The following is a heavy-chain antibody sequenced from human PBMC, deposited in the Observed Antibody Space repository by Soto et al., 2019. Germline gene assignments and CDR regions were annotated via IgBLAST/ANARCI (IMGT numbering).Heavy chain of an antibody. CDR1: GGSISSSSYY. D-gene: IGHD3-22*01. CDR3: ARLEIAPNYYYYYYMDV. V-gene: IGHV4-39*01. CDR2: IYYSGST. J-gene: IGHJ6*03. Sequence: SETLSLTCTVSGGSISSSSYYWGWIRQPPGKGLEWIGSIYYSGSTYYNPSLKSRVTISVDTSKNQFSLKLSSVTAADTAVYYCARLEIAPNYYYYYYMDVWGKGTTVTVSS.